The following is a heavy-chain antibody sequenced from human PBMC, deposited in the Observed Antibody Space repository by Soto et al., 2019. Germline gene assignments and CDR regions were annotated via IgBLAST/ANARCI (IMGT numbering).Heavy chain of an antibody. V-gene: IGHV4-30-2*01. D-gene: IGHD3-10*01. CDR1: GGSISSGGYS. J-gene: IGHJ5*02. CDR2: IYHSGST. Sequence: SETLSLTCAVSGGSISSGGYSWSWIRQPPGKGLEWIGYIYHSGSTYYNPSLKSRVTISVDRSKNQFSLKLSSVTAADTAVYYCSRFGESSNWVDPWGQGTLVTVSS. CDR3: SRFGESSNWVDP.